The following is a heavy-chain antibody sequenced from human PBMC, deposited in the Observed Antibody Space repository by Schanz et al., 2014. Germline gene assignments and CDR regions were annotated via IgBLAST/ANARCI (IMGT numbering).Heavy chain of an antibody. CDR1: GFTLSSYG. D-gene: IGHD1-1*01. J-gene: IGHJ6*01. CDR2: IWFDGTNK. Sequence: QVQLVESGGGVVQPGRSLRLSCSASGFTLSSYGMHWVRQAPGKGLEWLAVIWFDGTNKYNADSVKGRFTISRDTSKNTLYLLLNSLRAEDTAVYYCVKDPDKYNWNDVEGMDVWGPGTTVNVSS. V-gene: IGHV3-33*06. CDR3: VKDPDKYNWNDVEGMDV.